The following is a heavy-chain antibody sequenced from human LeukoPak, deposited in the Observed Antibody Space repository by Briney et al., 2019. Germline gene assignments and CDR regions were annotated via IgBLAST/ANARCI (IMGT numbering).Heavy chain of an antibody. D-gene: IGHD6-13*01. CDR3: ARLAAAGS. CDR2: IYYSGST. CDR1: GGSIGSNW. J-gene: IGHJ5*02. Sequence: PSETLSLTCAVSGGSIGSNWWSWVRQPPGKGLEWIGSIYYSGSTYYNPSLKSRVTISVDTSKNQFSLKLSSVTAADTAVYYCARLAAAGSWGQGTLVTVSS. V-gene: IGHV4-4*02.